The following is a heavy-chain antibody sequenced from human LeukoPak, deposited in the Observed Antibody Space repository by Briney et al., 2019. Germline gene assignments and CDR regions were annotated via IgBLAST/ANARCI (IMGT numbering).Heavy chain of an antibody. CDR3: ARDRGSYAWDY. V-gene: IGHV3-66*02. D-gene: IGHD5-12*01. CDR1: GFTVSSNY. Sequence: EGSLRLSCAASGFTVSSNYMNWVRQAPGKGLEWVSVIYSGGSTYYADSVKGRFTISRDNSKNTLYLQMNSLRPEDTAVYYCARDRGSYAWDYWGHGTLVTVSS. J-gene: IGHJ4*01. CDR2: IYSGGST.